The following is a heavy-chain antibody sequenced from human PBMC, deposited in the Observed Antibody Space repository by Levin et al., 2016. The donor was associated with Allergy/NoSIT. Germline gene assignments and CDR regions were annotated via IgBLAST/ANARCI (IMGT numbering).Heavy chain of an antibody. J-gene: IGHJ4*02. CDR2: ISGSGGST. Sequence: WIRQPPGKGLEWVSAISGSGGSTYYADSVKGRFTISRDNSKNTLYLQMNSLRAEDTAVYYCAKDDRIAAAGSFDYWGQGTLVTVSS. V-gene: IGHV3-23*01. D-gene: IGHD6-13*01. CDR3: AKDDRIAAAGSFDY.